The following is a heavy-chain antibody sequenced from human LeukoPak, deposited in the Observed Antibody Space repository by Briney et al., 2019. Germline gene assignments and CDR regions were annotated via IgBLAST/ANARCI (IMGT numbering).Heavy chain of an antibody. J-gene: IGHJ6*03. Sequence: ASVKVSCKGSGYNFDRYGVNWVRQAPGQGLEWVGWISTYNGNTFYAQKFEGRVPMTTDTSTNTVYMDLRSLRSDDTAVYYCARFRIFGVVTPWGMDVWGKGTTVTVSS. D-gene: IGHD3-3*01. CDR2: ISTYNGNT. CDR1: GYNFDRYG. V-gene: IGHV1-18*04. CDR3: ARFRIFGVVTPWGMDV.